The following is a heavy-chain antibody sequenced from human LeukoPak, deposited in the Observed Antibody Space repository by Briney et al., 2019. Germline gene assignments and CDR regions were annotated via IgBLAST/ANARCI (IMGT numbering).Heavy chain of an antibody. D-gene: IGHD1-14*01. CDR3: AKVSGGGLYYDGMDV. CDR1: GFTFSNYM. Sequence: HPGGSLRLSCAASGFTFSNYMMHWVRQAPGKGLVWVSRIKSDGITITYADSVKGRFTISRDNAKNTLYLQMNSLRAEDTAVYYCAKVSGGGLYYDGMDVWGQGTTVTVSS. V-gene: IGHV3-74*01. J-gene: IGHJ6*02. CDR2: IKSDGITI.